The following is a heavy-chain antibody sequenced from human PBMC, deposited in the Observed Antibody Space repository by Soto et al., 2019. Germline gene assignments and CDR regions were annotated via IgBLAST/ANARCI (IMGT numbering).Heavy chain of an antibody. Sequence: PSETLSLTCTVSGGSISSSSYYWGWIRQPPGKGLEWIGSIYYSGSTYYNPSLKRRVTISVDTSKNQFSLKLSSVTAADTAVYYCARRLYYDSSGFEGGGMDVWGQGTTVTLSS. V-gene: IGHV4-39*01. D-gene: IGHD3-22*01. CDR1: GGSISSSSYY. CDR2: IYYSGST. CDR3: ARRLYYDSSGFEGGGMDV. J-gene: IGHJ6*02.